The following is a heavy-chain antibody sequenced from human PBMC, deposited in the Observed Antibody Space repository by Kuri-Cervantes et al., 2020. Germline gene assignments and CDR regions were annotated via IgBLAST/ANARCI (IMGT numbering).Heavy chain of an antibody. J-gene: IGHJ3*02. CDR2: ISAYNGDA. D-gene: IGHD3-22*01. CDR1: GGTFSSYA. CDR3: ARMDYYDTSGGGAFDI. Sequence: ASVKVSCKASGGTFSSYAISWVRQAPGQGLEWMGWISAYNGDANYAQKFQGRVTMTTDTSTSTAYMELRSLRSDDTAVYYCARMDYYDTSGGGAFDIWGQGTMVTVSS. V-gene: IGHV1-18*01.